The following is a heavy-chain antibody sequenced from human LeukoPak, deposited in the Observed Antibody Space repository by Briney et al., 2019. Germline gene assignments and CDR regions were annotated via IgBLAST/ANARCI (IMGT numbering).Heavy chain of an antibody. Sequence: GASVKVSCKASGYTFTGYYMHWVRQAPGQGLEWMGWINPNSGGTNYAQKFQGRVTMTRDTSISTAYMELSRLRSDDTAVYYCARVTPRIAVTYYYYYMDVWGKGTTVTVSS. J-gene: IGHJ6*03. CDR1: GYTFTGYY. D-gene: IGHD6-19*01. CDR3: ARVTPRIAVTYYYYYMDV. CDR2: INPNSGGT. V-gene: IGHV1-2*02.